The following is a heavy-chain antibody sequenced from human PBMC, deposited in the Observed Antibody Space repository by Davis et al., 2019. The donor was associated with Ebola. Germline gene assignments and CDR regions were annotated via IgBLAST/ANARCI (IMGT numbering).Heavy chain of an antibody. J-gene: IGHJ5*02. CDR1: GFTFSSYA. CDR3: ARGVYGPFDP. Sequence: GESLKISCVASGFTFSSYAMNWVRQAPGKGLEWVAVISHDANNKDYADSVKGRFTISRDNSKNVLFLEMNSLRPEDTAVYYCARGVYGPFDPWGQGTLVTVSS. V-gene: IGHV3-30*04. D-gene: IGHD2-8*01. CDR2: ISHDANNK.